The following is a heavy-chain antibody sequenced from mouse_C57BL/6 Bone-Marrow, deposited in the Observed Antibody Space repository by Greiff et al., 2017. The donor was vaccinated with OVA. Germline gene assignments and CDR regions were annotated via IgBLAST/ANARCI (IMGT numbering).Heavy chain of an antibody. J-gene: IGHJ4*01. CDR2: IHPKSGST. CDR3: AKGAMDY. V-gene: IGHV1-64*01. Sequence: QVQLQQPGAELVKPGASVKLSCKASGYTFTSYWMHWVKQRPGQGLEWIGMIHPKSGSTNYNEMFKSKATLTVDKSSSTAYMQLSSLTSEDTAVYYCAKGAMDYWGQGTAVTVSS. CDR1: GYTFTSYW.